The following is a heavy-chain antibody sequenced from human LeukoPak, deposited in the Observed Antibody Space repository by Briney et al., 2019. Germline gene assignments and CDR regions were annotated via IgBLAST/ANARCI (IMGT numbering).Heavy chain of an antibody. CDR1: GGTFSSYA. V-gene: IGHV1-69*04. CDR2: IIPILGIA. CDR3: ARSPDYYDSSGYRDY. J-gene: IGHJ4*02. D-gene: IGHD3-22*01. Sequence: GASVKVSCKASGGTFSSYAISWVRQAPGQGLEWMGRIIPILGIANYAQKFQGRVTITADKSTSTAYMELSSLRSEDTAAYYCARSPDYYDSSGYRDYWGQGTLVTVSS.